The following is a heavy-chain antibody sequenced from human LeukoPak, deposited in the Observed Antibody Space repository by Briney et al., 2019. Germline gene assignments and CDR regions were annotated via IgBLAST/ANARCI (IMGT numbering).Heavy chain of an antibody. Sequence: GGSLRLSXAASEFTFSDYAMSWVRQAPGKGLEWVSAISGSGDSIYYVDSVKGRFTISRDNSKNTLYLQMSSLRPEDTAVYYCAKGIRRYPEPSSWSCFDYWGQGTLVTVSS. J-gene: IGHJ4*02. V-gene: IGHV3-23*01. D-gene: IGHD6-13*01. CDR3: AKGIRRYPEPSSWSCFDY. CDR2: ISGSGDSI. CDR1: EFTFSDYA.